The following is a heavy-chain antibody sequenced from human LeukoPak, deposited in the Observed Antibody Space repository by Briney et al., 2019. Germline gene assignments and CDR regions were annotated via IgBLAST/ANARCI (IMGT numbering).Heavy chain of an antibody. CDR1: GYSFTGYW. V-gene: IGHV5-10-1*01. Sequence: GESLGISCKGSGYSFTGYWISWVRQMPGKGLEWMRRIDPSDSYTNYSPSFQGHVTISADKSISTAYLQWSSLKASDTAMYYCASLYCSGGSCYRNWDNDAFHIWGQGTMVTVSS. CDR2: IDPSDSYT. CDR3: ASLYCSGGSCYRNWDNDAFHI. D-gene: IGHD2-15*01. J-gene: IGHJ3*02.